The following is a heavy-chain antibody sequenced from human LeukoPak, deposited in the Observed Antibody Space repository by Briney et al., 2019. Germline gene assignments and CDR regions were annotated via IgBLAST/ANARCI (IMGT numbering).Heavy chain of an antibody. CDR2: IYYSGST. D-gene: IGHD3-10*01. V-gene: IGHV4-59*08. CDR3: ASPVGELLSGSQNDAFDI. J-gene: IGHJ3*02. CDR1: GGSISSYY. Sequence: PSETLSLTCTVSGGSISSYYWSWIRQAPGKGLEWIGYIYYSGSTNYNPSLKSRVTISVDTSKNQFSLKLSSVTAADTAVYYCASPVGELLSGSQNDAFDIWGQGTMVTVSS.